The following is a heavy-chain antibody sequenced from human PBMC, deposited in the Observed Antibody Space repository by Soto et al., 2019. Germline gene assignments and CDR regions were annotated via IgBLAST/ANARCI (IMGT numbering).Heavy chain of an antibody. Sequence: PGGSLRLSCAASGFTFSSYGMHWVRQAPGKGLEWVAVISYDGSNKYYADSVKGRFTISRDNSKNTLYLQMNSLRAEDTAVYYCARDPYYYDSSGDAFDIWGQGTMVTVSS. D-gene: IGHD3-22*01. V-gene: IGHV3-30*03. CDR1: GFTFSSYG. CDR2: ISYDGSNK. J-gene: IGHJ3*02. CDR3: ARDPYYYDSSGDAFDI.